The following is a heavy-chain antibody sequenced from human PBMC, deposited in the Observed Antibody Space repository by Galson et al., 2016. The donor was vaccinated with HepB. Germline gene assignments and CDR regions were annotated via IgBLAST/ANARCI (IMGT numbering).Heavy chain of an antibody. CDR1: GFTFSGSS. CDR2: IVPGGDST. Sequence: SLRLSCAASGFTFSGSSMSWVRQAPGKGLEWVSAIVPGGDSTYYTDSVRARFIVSRDNSKNTLYLQMNSLRADDTAVYYCARDKGKQLTSGYYYAMDVWGQGTTVTVSS. CDR3: ARDKGKQLTSGYYYAMDV. D-gene: IGHD3-9*01. J-gene: IGHJ6*02. V-gene: IGHV3-23*01.